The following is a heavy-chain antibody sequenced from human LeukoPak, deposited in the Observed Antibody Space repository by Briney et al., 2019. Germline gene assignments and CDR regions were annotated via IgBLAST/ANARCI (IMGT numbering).Heavy chain of an antibody. J-gene: IGHJ3*02. CDR1: GYTFTSYD. V-gene: IGHV1-8*03. Sequence: ASVKVSCKASGYTFTSYDINWVRQATGQGLEWMGWMNPNSGNTGYAQKLQGRVTITRNTSISTAYMELSSLRSEDTAVCYCARGSYDYGDFVAAFDIWGQGTMVTVSS. CDR3: ARGSYDYGDFVAAFDI. CDR2: MNPNSGNT. D-gene: IGHD4-17*01.